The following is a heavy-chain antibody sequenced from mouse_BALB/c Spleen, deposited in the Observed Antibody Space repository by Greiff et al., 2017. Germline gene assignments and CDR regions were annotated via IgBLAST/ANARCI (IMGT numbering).Heavy chain of an antibody. Sequence: EVQLQQSGAELVKPGASVKLSCTASGFNIKDTYMHWVKQRPEQGLEWIGRIDPANGNTKYDPKFQGKATITADTSSNTAYLQLSSLTSEDTAVYYWATGNYVHWGQGTLVTVSA. V-gene: IGHV14-3*02. CDR2: IDPANGNT. CDR1: GFNIKDTY. J-gene: IGHJ3*01. D-gene: IGHD2-1*01. CDR3: ATGNYVH.